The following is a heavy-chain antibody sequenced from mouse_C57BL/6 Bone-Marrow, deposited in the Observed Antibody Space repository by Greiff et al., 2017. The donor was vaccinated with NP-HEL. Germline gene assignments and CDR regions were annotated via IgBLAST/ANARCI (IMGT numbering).Heavy chain of an antibody. CDR1: GYTFTSYW. CDR3: ARRSIYYYVSRPYFDY. V-gene: IGHV1-50*01. Sequence: QVQLQQPGAELVKPGASVKLSCKASGYTFTSYWMQWVKQRPGQGLEWIGEIDPSDSYTNYNQKLKGKATLTVDTSSSTAYMQLSSLTSEDSAVYYCARRSIYYYVSRPYFDYWGQGTTLTVSS. D-gene: IGHD1-1*01. CDR2: IDPSDSYT. J-gene: IGHJ2*01.